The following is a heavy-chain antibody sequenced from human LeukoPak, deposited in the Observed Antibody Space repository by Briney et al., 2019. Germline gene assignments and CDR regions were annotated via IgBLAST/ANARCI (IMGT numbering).Heavy chain of an antibody. V-gene: IGHV1-2*02. CDR2: INPNSGGT. D-gene: IGHD2-8*01. CDR3: ARDLNGAFDI. CDR1: GYTFTGYY. Sequence: ASVKVSCKASGYTFTGYYMHWVRQAPGQGLEWMGWINPNSGGTNYAQKFQGRVTITADKSTSTAYMELSSLRSEDTAVYYCARDLNGAFDIWGQGTMVTVSS. J-gene: IGHJ3*02.